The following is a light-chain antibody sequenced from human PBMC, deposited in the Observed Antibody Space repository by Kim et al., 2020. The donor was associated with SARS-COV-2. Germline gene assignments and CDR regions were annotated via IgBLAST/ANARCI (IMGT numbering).Light chain of an antibody. CDR1: QSVCSHC. J-gene: IGKJ2*01. V-gene: IGKV3-20*01. CDR2: SVS. Sequence: EIVLTQSPGTLPLSPGERATLSCRTRQSVCSHCLAWYQQRPGQAPRLLIYSVSTRATGIPDRFSGSGSGTDFTPTISRLEPEDFAVYYCQQYGVAPPYTFGQGTKLEI. CDR3: QQYGVAPPYT.